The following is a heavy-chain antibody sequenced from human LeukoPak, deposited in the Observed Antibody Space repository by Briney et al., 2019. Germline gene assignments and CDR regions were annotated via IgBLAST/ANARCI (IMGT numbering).Heavy chain of an antibody. D-gene: IGHD2-8*01. Sequence: PGGSLRLSCVASGFTVNVYLSWVRQAPGTGLEWVAVLHSTGSTFYADSVKGRFTISRDDSQNTLYLQMDSLTPDDTAVYYCARHLRVYAFDYWGQVTPVTVAS. V-gene: IGHV3-66*02. CDR2: LHSTGST. CDR1: GFTVNVY. CDR3: ARHLRVYAFDY. J-gene: IGHJ4*02.